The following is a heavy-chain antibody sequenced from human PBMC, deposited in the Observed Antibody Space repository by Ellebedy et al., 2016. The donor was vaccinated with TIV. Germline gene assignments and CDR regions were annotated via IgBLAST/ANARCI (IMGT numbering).Heavy chain of an antibody. CDR3: ARIWKDAFDV. J-gene: IGHJ3*01. CDR1: GLSVSTNAMR. Sequence: SGPTLVKPTETLTLTCTLSGLSVSTNAMRVSWIRQPPGKAPEWLARIDWDDDKFYSKALKTRLTIPKDTFRNQVVLTMTAMDPVDTAIYYCARIWKDAFDVWGQGTTVTVSS. V-gene: IGHV2-70*04. D-gene: IGHD1-1*01. CDR2: IDWDDDK.